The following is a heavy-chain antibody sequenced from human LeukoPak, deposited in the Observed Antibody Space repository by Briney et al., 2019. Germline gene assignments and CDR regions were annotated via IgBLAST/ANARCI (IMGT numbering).Heavy chain of an antibody. J-gene: IGHJ4*02. D-gene: IGHD1-1*01. V-gene: IGHV5-10-1*01. CDR3: SRPDLVSSGTDF. CDR2: IDPSDSYT. CDR1: AYSFTSYW. Sequence: GESLQISCKGSAYSFTSYWISWVRQMPGKGLEWMGRIDPSDSYTNYSPSFQGRVTISADTSISTAYLQWSSLKASDTAMYYCSRPDLVSSGTDFWGQGTLVIVSS.